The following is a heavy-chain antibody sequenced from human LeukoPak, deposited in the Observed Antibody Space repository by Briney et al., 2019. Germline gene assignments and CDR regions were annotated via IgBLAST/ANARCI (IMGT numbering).Heavy chain of an antibody. CDR3: AKVGCSSTSCSY. V-gene: IGHV3-23*01. J-gene: IGHJ4*02. CDR1: GVAFRSFA. Sequence: PGGSLRLSCVGSGVAFRSFAMSWVRQAPGKGLEWVSGVSASGSGTYYADSVKGRFTISRDNSKNTLYLQMNSLRAEDTALYYCAKVGCSSTSCSYWGQGTLVTVSS. CDR2: VSASGSGT. D-gene: IGHD2-2*01.